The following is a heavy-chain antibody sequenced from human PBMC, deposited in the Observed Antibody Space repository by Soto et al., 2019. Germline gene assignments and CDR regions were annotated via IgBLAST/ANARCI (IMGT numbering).Heavy chain of an antibody. CDR1: GASISVYS. J-gene: IGHJ4*02. D-gene: IGHD6-19*01. CDR3: ARSTDSSGWRFDS. V-gene: IGHV4-59*01. Sequence: SETLSLTCTVAGASISVYSWSWIRQPPGKGLEWIGYIYYSGSTNYNPSLKSRVAISVDTSKNQFSLNLSSVTAADTAVYYCARSTDSSGWRFDSWGQGTQVTVSS. CDR2: IYYSGST.